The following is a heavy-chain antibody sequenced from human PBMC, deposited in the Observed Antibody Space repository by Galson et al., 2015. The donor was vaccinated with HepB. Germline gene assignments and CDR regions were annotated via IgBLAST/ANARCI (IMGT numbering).Heavy chain of an antibody. CDR2: INAGNGKT. Sequence: SVKVSCKASGYTFSRYLMYWVRQAPGQRLEWMGWINAGNGKTKYSQKFQGRVTITSDTSASTAYMELTSLRSEDTAVYFCARDQGIAVAALGYWGQGTLVTVSS. CDR1: GYTFSRYL. CDR3: ARDQGIAVAALGY. V-gene: IGHV1-3*01. J-gene: IGHJ4*02. D-gene: IGHD6-19*01.